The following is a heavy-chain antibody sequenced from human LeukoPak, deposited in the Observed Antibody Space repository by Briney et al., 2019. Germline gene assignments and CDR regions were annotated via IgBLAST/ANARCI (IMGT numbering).Heavy chain of an antibody. V-gene: IGHV4-30-2*01. CDR2: IYHSGST. D-gene: IGHD4-23*01. CDR3: AGHHYGGQNGGPRYFDY. Sequence: SETLSLTCTVSGGSISSGGYYWSWIRQPPGKGLEWLGDIYHSGSTYYNPSLKSRVTISVDTSNNHFSLKLSSMTAADTAVYYCAGHHYGGQNGGPRYFDYWGQGTLVTVSS. J-gene: IGHJ4*02. CDR1: GGSISSGGYY.